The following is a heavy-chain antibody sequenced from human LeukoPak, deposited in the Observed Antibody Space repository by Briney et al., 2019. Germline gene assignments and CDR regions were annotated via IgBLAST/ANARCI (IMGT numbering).Heavy chain of an antibody. CDR1: GYPFSSHG. Sequence: ASVKVSCKASGYPFSSHGITWVRQAPGQGLEWMGRINPNSGGTNYAQKFQGRVTMTRDTSISTAYMELSTLRSDDTAVYYCARNSGSYSGGAFDIWGQGTMVTVSS. D-gene: IGHD1-26*01. V-gene: IGHV1-2*06. CDR2: INPNSGGT. CDR3: ARNSGSYSGGAFDI. J-gene: IGHJ3*02.